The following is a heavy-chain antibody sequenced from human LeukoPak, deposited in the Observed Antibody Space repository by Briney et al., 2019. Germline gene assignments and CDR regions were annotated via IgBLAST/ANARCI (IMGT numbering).Heavy chain of an antibody. Sequence: PSETLSLTCTVSGGSISSGGYYWSWLRQHPGKGLEWIGYIYYSGSTYYNPSLKSRVTISVDTSKNQFSLKLSSVTAADTAVYYCARVNYDYYFDYWGQGTLVTVSS. J-gene: IGHJ4*02. D-gene: IGHD1-7*01. CDR1: GGSISSGGYY. V-gene: IGHV4-31*03. CDR3: ARVNYDYYFDY. CDR2: IYYSGST.